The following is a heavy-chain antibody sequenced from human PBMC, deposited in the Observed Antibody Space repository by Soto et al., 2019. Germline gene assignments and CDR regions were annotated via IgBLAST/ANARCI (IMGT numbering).Heavy chain of an antibody. D-gene: IGHD3-22*01. V-gene: IGHV3-23*01. J-gene: IGHJ4*02. CDR3: AKGAPYYYDSSGYSDH. Sequence: SLRLSCAASGFTFSSYAMSWVRQAPGKGLEWVSAISGSGGSTYYADSVKGRFTISRDNSKNTLYLQMNSLRAEDTAVYYCAKGAPYYYDSSGYSDHWGQGTLVTVSS. CDR2: ISGSGGST. CDR1: GFTFSSYA.